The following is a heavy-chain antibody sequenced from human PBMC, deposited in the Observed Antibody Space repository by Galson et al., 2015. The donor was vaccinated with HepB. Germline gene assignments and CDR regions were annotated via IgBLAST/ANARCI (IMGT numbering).Heavy chain of an antibody. V-gene: IGHV1-46*01. Sequence: SVKVSCKASGYTFTSYYMHWVRQAPGQGLEWMGIINPSGGSTSYAQKFQGRVTTTRDTSTSTVYMELSSLRSEDTAVYYCARRIAARMRGMDVCGQGTTVTVSS. CDR1: GYTFTSYY. D-gene: IGHD6-6*01. CDR3: ARRIAARMRGMDV. CDR2: INPSGGST. J-gene: IGHJ6*02.